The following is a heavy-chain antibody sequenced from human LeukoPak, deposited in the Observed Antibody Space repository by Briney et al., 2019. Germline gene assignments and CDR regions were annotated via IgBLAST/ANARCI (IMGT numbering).Heavy chain of an antibody. D-gene: IGHD1-26*01. CDR2: IYYSGST. CDR3: AKDSSGSYPLLFDY. V-gene: IGHV4-30-4*08. CDR1: GGSISSGDFY. Sequence: SETLSLTCTVSGGSISSGDFYWSWIRQPPGKGLEWIGYIYYSGSTYYNPTLKSRVTISVDTSKNQFSLKLSSVTAADTAVYYCAKDSSGSYPLLFDYWGQGTLVTVSS. J-gene: IGHJ4*02.